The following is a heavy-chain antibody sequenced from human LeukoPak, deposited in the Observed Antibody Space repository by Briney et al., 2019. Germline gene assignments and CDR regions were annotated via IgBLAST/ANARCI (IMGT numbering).Heavy chain of an antibody. CDR1: GFSITSYW. CDR3: VKFLSPVV. CDR2: ISGDEGVK. D-gene: IGHD3-16*02. Sequence: PGGSLRLSCAASGFSITSYWMHWVRQAPGKGLMWVSLISGDEGVKDYADSVQGRFSISRDNAKNTVYLQMNSLRVDDTAVYYCVKFLSPVVWGQGALVTVSS. V-gene: IGHV3-74*01. J-gene: IGHJ4*02.